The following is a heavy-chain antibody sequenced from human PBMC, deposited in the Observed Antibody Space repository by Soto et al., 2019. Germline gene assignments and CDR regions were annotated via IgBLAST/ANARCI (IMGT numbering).Heavy chain of an antibody. V-gene: IGHV3-21*06. CDR3: ARARVYATGPLDF. Sequence: GGSLRLSCAASGFTFTSYTMNWVRQSPGKGLEWVSSISSSSDYIYYADSMKGRVTISRDNAKNSLFLDMNSRTGEDTAVYYCARARVYATGPLDFWGQGTLVTVSS. CDR2: ISSSSDYI. D-gene: IGHD6-13*01. CDR1: GFTFTSYT. J-gene: IGHJ4*02.